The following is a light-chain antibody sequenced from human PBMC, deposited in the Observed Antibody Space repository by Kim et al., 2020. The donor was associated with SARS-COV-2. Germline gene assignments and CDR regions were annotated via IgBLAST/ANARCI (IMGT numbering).Light chain of an antibody. Sequence: QLVLTQPPSASASLGASVKPTCTLSSGHSNSAIAWHQQQPDKGPPYLLTVNSDGTNNKADGIPVPFSGSSSGAERYLSISSLQAEDEADYYCQEWGTGIEVFGGGTQLTVL. J-gene: IGLJ3*02. V-gene: IGLV4-69*01. CDR1: SGHSNSA. CDR2: VNSDGTN. CDR3: QEWGTGIEV.